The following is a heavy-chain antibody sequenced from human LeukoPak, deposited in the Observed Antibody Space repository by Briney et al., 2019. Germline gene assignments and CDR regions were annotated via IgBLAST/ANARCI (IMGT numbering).Heavy chain of an antibody. D-gene: IGHD6-19*01. CDR2: FDPEDGET. Sequence: GASVKVSCKVSGYTLTELSMHWVRQAPGKGLEWMGGFDPEDGETIYAQKFQGRVTITEDTSTDTAYMELSSLRSEDTAVYYCATEEASSGWYDPGSSWGQGTLVTVSS. V-gene: IGHV1-24*01. J-gene: IGHJ4*02. CDR1: GYTLTELS. CDR3: ATEEASSGWYDPGSS.